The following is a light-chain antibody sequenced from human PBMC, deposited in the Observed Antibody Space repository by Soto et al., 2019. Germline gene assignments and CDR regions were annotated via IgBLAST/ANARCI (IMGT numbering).Light chain of an antibody. V-gene: IGLV2-14*01. J-gene: IGLJ2*01. CDR1: SSDVGAFNY. Sequence: QSALTQPASVSGSPGQSITISCTGTSSDVGAFNYVSWYQQHPGKAPRLMIYDVSNRPSGVSNRFSGSKSGNTASLTISGLQAEDEADYYCSSYRHSRTVVFGGETQLTVL. CDR3: SSYRHSRTVV. CDR2: DVS.